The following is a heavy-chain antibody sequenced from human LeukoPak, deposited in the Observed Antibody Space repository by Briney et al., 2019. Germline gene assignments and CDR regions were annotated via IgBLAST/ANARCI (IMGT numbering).Heavy chain of an antibody. CDR2: ISYDGSNK. J-gene: IGHJ6*02. CDR3: AKDQEGSGWYSTPYYGMDV. V-gene: IGHV3-30*18. Sequence: QPGGSLRLSCAASGFTFSSYGMHWVRQAPGKGLEWVAVISYDGSNKYYADSVKGRFTISRDNSKNTLYLQMNSLRAEDTAVYYCAKDQEGSGWYSTPYYGMDVWGQGTTVTVSS. CDR1: GFTFSSYG. D-gene: IGHD6-19*01.